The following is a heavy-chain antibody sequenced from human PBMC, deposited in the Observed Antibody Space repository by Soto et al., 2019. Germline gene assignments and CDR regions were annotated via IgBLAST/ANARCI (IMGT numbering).Heavy chain of an antibody. Sequence: GGSLRLSCAASGFTFSSYAMSWVRQAPGKGLEWVSAISGSGGSTYYADSVKGRFTISRDNSKNTLYLQMNSLRAEDTAVYYCAKGPVDTAMDVILLPFDYWGQGTLVTVSS. V-gene: IGHV3-23*01. J-gene: IGHJ4*02. CDR1: GFTFSSYA. CDR2: ISGSGGST. CDR3: AKGPVDTAMDVILLPFDY. D-gene: IGHD5-18*01.